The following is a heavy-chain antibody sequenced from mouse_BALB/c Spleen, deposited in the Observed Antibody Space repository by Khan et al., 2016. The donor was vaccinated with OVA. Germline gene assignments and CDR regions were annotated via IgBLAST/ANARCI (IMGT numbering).Heavy chain of an antibody. D-gene: IGHD2-14*01. CDR3: ANSARSDVYFYY. V-gene: IGHV1S136*01. CDR1: GYTFTAYV. Sequence: VQLQQSGPELVKPGASVKMSCKASGYTFTAYVMHWVQQKHGQGLEWVGYIYPFNDDTKYNEQFKGKATLTSDKSSSTAYMELSSLTSEDSAVYFCANSARSDVYFYYWGQGTALAVSS. J-gene: IGHJ2*01. CDR2: IYPFNDDT.